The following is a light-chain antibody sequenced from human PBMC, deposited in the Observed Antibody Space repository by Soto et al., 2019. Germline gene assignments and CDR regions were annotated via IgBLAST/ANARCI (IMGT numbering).Light chain of an antibody. Sequence: EIVMTQSPATLSVSPGERATLSCRASQSVRNNYLAWYQQKPGQAPRLLIYGISTRATGIPARFSGSGSGTEFTLTINSLQSEDFAVYYCQHYSDWPLTFGGGTEVEIK. CDR3: QHYSDWPLT. J-gene: IGKJ4*01. CDR1: QSVRNN. V-gene: IGKV3-15*01. CDR2: GIS.